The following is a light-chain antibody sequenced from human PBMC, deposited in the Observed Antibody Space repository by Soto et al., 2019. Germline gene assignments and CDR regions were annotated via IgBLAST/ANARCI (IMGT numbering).Light chain of an antibody. J-gene: IGLJ2*01. CDR1: SSNIGSNY. V-gene: IGLV1-47*01. CDR2: RNN. CDR3: AAWDDSLGVV. Sequence: QSVLTQAPSASGTPGQRVTISCSGSSSNIGSNYVYWYQQLPGTAPKLLIYRNNQRPSGVPDRFSGSKSGTSASLAISGLRSEDDADYYCAAWDDSLGVVFGGGTKLTVL.